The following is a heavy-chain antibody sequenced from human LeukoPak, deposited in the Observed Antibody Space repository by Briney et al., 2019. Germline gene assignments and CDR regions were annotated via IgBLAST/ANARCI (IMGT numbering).Heavy chain of an antibody. CDR1: GFTFSSYS. J-gene: IGHJ4*02. CDR2: ISGSGGIT. CDR3: AKGGRYCSSATCYHSH. V-gene: IGHV3-23*01. D-gene: IGHD2-2*01. Sequence: PGGSLRLSCAASGFTFSSYSMNWVRQAPGKGLEWVSTISGSGGITYYADSVKGRFTISRDNSKNTLYLQMNSLRAEDTAVYYCAKGGRYCSSATCYHSHWGQGILVTVSS.